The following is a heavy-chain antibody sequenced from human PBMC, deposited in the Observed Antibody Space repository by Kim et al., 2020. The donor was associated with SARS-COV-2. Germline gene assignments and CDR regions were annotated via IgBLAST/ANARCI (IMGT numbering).Heavy chain of an antibody. V-gene: IGHV4-59*01. CDR3: ARAVRPEAPLRFDP. Sequence: NPSIKSRVTVSVDTSKNQFSLKLSSVTAADTAVYYCARAVRPEAPLRFDPWGQGTLVTVSS. D-gene: IGHD2-2*01. J-gene: IGHJ5*02.